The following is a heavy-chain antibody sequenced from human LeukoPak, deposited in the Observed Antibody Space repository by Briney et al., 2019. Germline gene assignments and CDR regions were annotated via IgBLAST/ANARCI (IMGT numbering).Heavy chain of an antibody. Sequence: GGSLRLSCAASGLTFSTYGMSWVRQAPGKGLEWVSVISGSGGSTYYADSVKGRFTISRDNAKNSLYLQMNSLRADDTAVYYCARDRSSGSYPTPDGFDIWGQGTTVTVSS. CDR2: ISGSGGST. V-gene: IGHV3-23*01. J-gene: IGHJ3*02. D-gene: IGHD1-26*01. CDR1: GLTFSTYG. CDR3: ARDRSSGSYPTPDGFDI.